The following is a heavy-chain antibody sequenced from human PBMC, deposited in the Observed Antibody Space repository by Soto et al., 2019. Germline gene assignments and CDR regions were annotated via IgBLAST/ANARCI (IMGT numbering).Heavy chain of an antibody. Sequence: SEALSLTCAVSGGSISSGGYSWSWLRQPQGKGLEWIGYIYYSGSTNYNPSLKSRVTISVDPSKNQFSLNLSSVTAADTGVSHCATALWRAARNMNLLDPWSQGTLVTVSS. V-gene: IGHV4-61*08. D-gene: IGHD6-6*01. CDR3: ATALWRAARNMNLLDP. J-gene: IGHJ5*02. CDR1: GGSISSGGYS. CDR2: IYYSGST.